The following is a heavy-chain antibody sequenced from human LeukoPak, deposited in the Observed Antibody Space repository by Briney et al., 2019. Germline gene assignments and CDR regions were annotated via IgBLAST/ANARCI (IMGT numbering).Heavy chain of an antibody. Sequence: PGGSLRLSCAASGFTFSSYAMHWVRQAPGKGLEWVAVISYDGSNKYYADSVKGRFTISRDNSKNTLYLQMNSLRAEDTAIYYCASSSMAHFYFDYWGQGTLVTVSS. CDR3: ASSSMAHFYFDY. J-gene: IGHJ4*02. CDR1: GFTFSSYA. V-gene: IGHV3-30-3*01. D-gene: IGHD2/OR15-2a*01. CDR2: ISYDGSNK.